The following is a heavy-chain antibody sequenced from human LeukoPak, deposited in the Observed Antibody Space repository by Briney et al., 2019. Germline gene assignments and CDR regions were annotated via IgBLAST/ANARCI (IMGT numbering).Heavy chain of an antibody. Sequence: SETLSLTCAVSGGFISSGHWWSWVRQPPGQGLNWIGEIYYSGSNNYNPSLKSRVTISMDDSKNQFSLELRSVTAADTAVYYCARSGWGSSWYYFDSWGQGTLVTVSS. CDR2: IYYSGSN. CDR1: GGFISSGHW. CDR3: ARSGWGSSWYYFDS. J-gene: IGHJ4*02. D-gene: IGHD6-13*01. V-gene: IGHV4-4*02.